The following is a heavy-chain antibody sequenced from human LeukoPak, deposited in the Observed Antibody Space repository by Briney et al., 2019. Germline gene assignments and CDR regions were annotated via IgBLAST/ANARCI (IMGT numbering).Heavy chain of an antibody. D-gene: IGHD1-1*01. J-gene: IGHJ4*02. Sequence: GGSLRLSCAGAGFTFSDFWMTWVRQTPGKGLEWVANIKEDGTEKNLVDSVKGRFTISRDNTKNLLFLEMNNLRGDDTAIYYCVRESRPGGAMGLYHNLDYWGQGTLVAVSS. V-gene: IGHV3-7*01. CDR2: IKEDGTEK. CDR3: VRESRPGGAMGLYHNLDY. CDR1: GFTFSDFW.